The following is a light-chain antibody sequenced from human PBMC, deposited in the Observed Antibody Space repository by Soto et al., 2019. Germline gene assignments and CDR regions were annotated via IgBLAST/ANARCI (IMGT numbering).Light chain of an antibody. Sequence: DIQMTQSPSSLSASVGDRVTITCRASQSINSDLNWYQQKPGKAPKLLIYGASSLHSGVSSRFSGSGSKTDFTLTISSLQPEDSATYHCQQSYSDPRTFGQGTKVEIK. V-gene: IGKV1-39*01. CDR2: GAS. CDR1: QSINSD. J-gene: IGKJ1*01. CDR3: QQSYSDPRT.